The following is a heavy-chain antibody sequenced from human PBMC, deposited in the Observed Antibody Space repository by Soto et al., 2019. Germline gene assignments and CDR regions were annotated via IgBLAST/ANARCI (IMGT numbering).Heavy chain of an antibody. CDR3: ARDGGRHSGGIDY. D-gene: IGHD1-26*01. CDR2: IIPIFGTA. J-gene: IGHJ4*02. V-gene: IGHV1-69*01. CDR1: GGTFSSYS. Sequence: QVQLVQSGAEVKKPGSSVKVSCKASGGTFSSYSINWLRQAPGQGLEWMGEIIPIFGTANYAQKFQGRVTITANSSTSTAYMELSSLRSDDTAVYYCARDGGRHSGGIDYWGQGTLVTVSS.